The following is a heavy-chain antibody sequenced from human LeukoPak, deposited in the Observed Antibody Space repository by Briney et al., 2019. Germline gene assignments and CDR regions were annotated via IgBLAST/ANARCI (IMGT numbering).Heavy chain of an antibody. D-gene: IGHD3-16*02. CDR2: IYYRGST. Sequence: SKTLSLTCTVSGGPISSYYWSWIRQPPGKGLEWIGYIYYRGSTSYNPSLKSRVTISVDTSKNQFSLKLSSVTAADTAVYYCARGCVYYDYVWGSYRYFDYWGQGTLVTVSS. J-gene: IGHJ4*02. CDR3: ARGCVYYDYVWGSYRYFDY. V-gene: IGHV4-59*01. CDR1: GGPISSYY.